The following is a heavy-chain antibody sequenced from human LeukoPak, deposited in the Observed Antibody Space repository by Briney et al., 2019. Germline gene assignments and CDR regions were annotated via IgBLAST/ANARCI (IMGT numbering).Heavy chain of an antibody. J-gene: IGHJ4*02. CDR3: ARDRSYYFDY. Sequence: SETLSLTCTGSGGSISSYYWSWIRQPPGKGLEWIGYIYYSGSTNYNPSLKSRVTISVDTSKNQFSLKLSSVTAADTAVYYCARDRSYYFDYWGQGTLVTVSS. CDR1: GGSISSYY. V-gene: IGHV4-59*01. D-gene: IGHD1-26*01. CDR2: IYYSGST.